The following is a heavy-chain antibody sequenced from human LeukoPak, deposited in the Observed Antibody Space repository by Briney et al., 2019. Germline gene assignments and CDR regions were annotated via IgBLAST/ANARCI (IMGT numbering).Heavy chain of an antibody. CDR3: ARSIVGAPNWFDP. D-gene: IGHD1-26*01. J-gene: IGHJ5*02. CDR2: IYYSGST. Sequence: KPSETLSLTCTVSGGSISSYYWSWIRQPPGKGLEWIGYIYYSGSTNYNPSLKSRVTISVDTSKNQFSLKLSSVTAADTAVYYCARSIVGAPNWFDPWGQGTLVTVSS. V-gene: IGHV4-59*01. CDR1: GGSISSYY.